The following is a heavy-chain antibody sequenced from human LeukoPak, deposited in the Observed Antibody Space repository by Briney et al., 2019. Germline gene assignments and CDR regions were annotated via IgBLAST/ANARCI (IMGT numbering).Heavy chain of an antibody. J-gene: IGHJ1*01. D-gene: IGHD3-10*01. Sequence: GGSLRLSCAASGFTFSSYAMSWVRQAPGKGLEWVSAISGSGGSTYYADSVKGRFTISRDNSKNTLYLQMNSLRAEDTAVYYCAKDFVNLESGGEYFQHWGQGTLVTVSS. V-gene: IGHV3-23*01. CDR1: GFTFSSYA. CDR3: AKDFVNLESGGEYFQH. CDR2: ISGSGGST.